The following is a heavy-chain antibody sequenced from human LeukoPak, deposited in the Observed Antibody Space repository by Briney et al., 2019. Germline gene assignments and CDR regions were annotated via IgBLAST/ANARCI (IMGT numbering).Heavy chain of an antibody. CDR3: ARFFDVLTGNYDLYFDY. CDR2: INTNTGNP. Sequence: ASVKVSCKASGCTFTSYAMNWVRQAPGQGLEWMGWINTNTGNPTYAQGFTGRFVFSLDTSVSTAYLQISSLKAEDTAVYYCARFFDVLTGNYDLYFDYWGQGTLVTVSS. J-gene: IGHJ4*02. D-gene: IGHD3-9*01. V-gene: IGHV7-4-1*02. CDR1: GCTFTSYA.